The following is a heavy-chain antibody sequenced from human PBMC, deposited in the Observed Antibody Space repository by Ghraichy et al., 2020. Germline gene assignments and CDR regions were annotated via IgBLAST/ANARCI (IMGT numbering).Heavy chain of an antibody. CDR1: GFTFSTYA. J-gene: IGHJ4*02. D-gene: IGHD6-13*01. CDR3: ARGRLIPSDGTFDY. Sequence: GGSLRLSCAASGFTFSTYAIHWVRQAPGKGLEWVAGVSYNGKNKYYAASLKGRLTISRDNSKNTLFLQMNSLRPEDTAVFYCARGRLIPSDGTFDYWGQGTLFTVYS. CDR2: VSYNGKNK. V-gene: IGHV3-30*04.